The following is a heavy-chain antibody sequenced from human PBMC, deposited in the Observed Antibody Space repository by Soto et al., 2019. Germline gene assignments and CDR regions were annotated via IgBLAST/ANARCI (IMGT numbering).Heavy chain of an antibody. J-gene: IGHJ3*02. CDR1: GYTFTGYY. D-gene: IGHD3-16*01. V-gene: IGHV1-2*04. CDR2: INPNSGGT. CDR3: ARGASYYDYIWGSYPNPYDAFDI. Sequence: GASVKVSCKASGYTFTGYYMHWVRQAPGQGLEWMGWINPNSGGTNYAQKFQGWVTMTRDTSISTAYMELSRLRSDDTAVYYCARGASYYDYIWGSYPNPYDAFDIWGQGTMVTVSS.